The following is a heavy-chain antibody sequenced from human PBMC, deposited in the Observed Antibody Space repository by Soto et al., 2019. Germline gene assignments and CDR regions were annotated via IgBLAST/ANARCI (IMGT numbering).Heavy chain of an antibody. CDR1: AFIFRDYA. J-gene: IGHJ4*02. Sequence: VQLLESGGGLVQPGGSLRLSCAASAFIFRDYAMTWVRQAPGKGLEWVSDISGSGDSARYADSVKGRFTISRDNSRDTLYRHMNHLRVDATAVYYCGKERRGSGWSVCDFWGQGDLVTVSS. CDR3: GKERRGSGWSVCDF. D-gene: IGHD6-19*01. V-gene: IGHV3-23*01. CDR2: ISGSGDSA.